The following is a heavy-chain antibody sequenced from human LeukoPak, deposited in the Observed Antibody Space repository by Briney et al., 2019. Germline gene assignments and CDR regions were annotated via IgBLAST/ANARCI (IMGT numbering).Heavy chain of an antibody. CDR2: ISYDGSNK. J-gene: IGHJ6*04. CDR1: GFTFSSYG. Sequence: GGSLRLSCAASGFTFSSYGMHWVRQAPGKGLEWVAVISYDGSNKYYADSVKGRFTISRDNSKNTLYLQMNSLRAEDTAVYYCAKDLTPRHSTREGINYYYYGMDVWGKGTTVTVSS. CDR3: AKDLTPRHSTREGINYYYYGMDV. D-gene: IGHD1-14*01. V-gene: IGHV3-30*18.